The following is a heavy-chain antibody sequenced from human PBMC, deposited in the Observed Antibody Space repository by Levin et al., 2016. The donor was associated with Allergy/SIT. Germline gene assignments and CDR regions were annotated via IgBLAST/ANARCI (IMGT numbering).Heavy chain of an antibody. CDR2: IIPILGIT. V-gene: IGHV1-69*02. J-gene: IGHJ4*02. D-gene: IGHD5-24*01. Sequence: SVKVSCKTSGGTFNSYTISWVRQAPGQGLEWMGRIIPILGITNYAQKFQGRVTIAADKSTGTAYMELSSLRSEDTAVYYCAMATISGIDYWGQGTLVTVSS. CDR1: GGTFNSYT. CDR3: AMATISGIDY.